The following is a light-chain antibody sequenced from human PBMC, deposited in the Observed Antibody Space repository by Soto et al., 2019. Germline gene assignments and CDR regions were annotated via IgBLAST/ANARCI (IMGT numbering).Light chain of an antibody. CDR2: RNN. Sequence: QPVLTQPPSVSGAPGQRVTISCTGSTSSIGAGYDVHWYQQLPGTAPKLLIFRNNNRPLGVPDRFSGSKSGTSASLAITGLQAEDEADYYCQSFDTSLRKIFGGGTKLTVL. CDR1: TSSIGAGYD. J-gene: IGLJ2*01. CDR3: QSFDTSLRKI. V-gene: IGLV1-40*01.